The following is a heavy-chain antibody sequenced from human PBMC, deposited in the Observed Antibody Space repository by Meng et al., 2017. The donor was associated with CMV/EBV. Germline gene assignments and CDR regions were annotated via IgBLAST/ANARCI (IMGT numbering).Heavy chain of an antibody. Sequence: GESLKISCAASGFTFSSYWMSWVRQAPGKGLEWVANIKQDGSEKYYVDSVKGRFTISRDNAKNSLYLQMNSLRAEDTAVYYCARDQTNLRFLEWLPLFDYWGQGTLVTVSS. CDR2: IKQDGSEK. J-gene: IGHJ4*02. D-gene: IGHD3-3*01. CDR3: ARDQTNLRFLEWLPLFDY. CDR1: GFTFSSYW. V-gene: IGHV3-7*01.